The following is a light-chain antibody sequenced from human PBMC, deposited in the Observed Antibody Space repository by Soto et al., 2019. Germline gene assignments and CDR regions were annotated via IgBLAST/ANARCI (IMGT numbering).Light chain of an antibody. Sequence: DIQMTQSPSTLSASVGARVTITCRASQSISSWLAWYQQKPGKAPKLLIYDASTLESGVPSRFSGSGSGTEFTLTNSSLQPDDFATYYCQQYDSYSTFGQGTKLEIK. V-gene: IGKV1-5*01. CDR3: QQYDSYST. J-gene: IGKJ2*01. CDR1: QSISSW. CDR2: DAS.